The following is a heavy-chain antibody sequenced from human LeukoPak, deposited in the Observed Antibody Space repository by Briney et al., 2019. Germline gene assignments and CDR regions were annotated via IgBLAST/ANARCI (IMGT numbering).Heavy chain of an antibody. CDR3: ARGDYDFWSGSNWFDP. J-gene: IGHJ5*02. D-gene: IGHD3-3*01. V-gene: IGHV4-30-4*08. CDR2: IYYSGST. CDR1: GGSISSGDYY. Sequence: SQTLSLTCTVSGGSISSGDYYWSWIRQPPGKGLEWIGYIYYSGSTYYNPSLKSRVTISVDTSKNQFSLKLSSVTAADTAVYYCARGDYDFWSGSNWFDPWGQGTLVTVSS.